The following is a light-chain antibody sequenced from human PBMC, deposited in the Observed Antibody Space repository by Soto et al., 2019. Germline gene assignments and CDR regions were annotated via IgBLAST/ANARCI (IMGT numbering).Light chain of an antibody. CDR2: LND. Sequence: QSVLTQPPSASGTPGQRVTISCSGSGSNIGSNPLNWFQQLPGAAPTLLIYLNDQRPSGVPARFSGSKSGTSASLAITGLQAEDEADYYCQSYDSSLSGLYVFGTGTKLTVL. J-gene: IGLJ1*01. CDR1: GSNIGSNP. V-gene: IGLV1-44*01. CDR3: QSYDSSLSGLYV.